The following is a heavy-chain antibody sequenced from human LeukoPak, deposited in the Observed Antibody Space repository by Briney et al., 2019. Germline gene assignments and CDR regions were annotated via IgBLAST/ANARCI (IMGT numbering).Heavy chain of an antibody. D-gene: IGHD3-3*01. V-gene: IGHV3-23*01. CDR1: GFTFGTFD. CDR2: LACLDASCTE. Sequence: PGRSLRLSCAASGFTFGTFDMSWVRQAPGKGLEWVSTLACLDASCTEYYSDSVKGRFSISRDTSRSTLSLQVNSLRVEDTAMYYCVRDLEGSFDYWGQGTLVTVSS. CDR3: VRDLEGSFDY. J-gene: IGHJ4*02.